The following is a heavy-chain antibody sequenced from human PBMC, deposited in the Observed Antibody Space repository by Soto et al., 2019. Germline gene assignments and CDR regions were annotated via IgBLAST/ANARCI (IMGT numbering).Heavy chain of an antibody. CDR2: ISGSSDNI. D-gene: IGHD2-2*01. Sequence: QVQLVESGGGVVKPAGSLRLSCAASGFTFSDYFMSWIRQAPGKGLEWVSFISGSSDNIKYADSVKGRFTISRDNAKNSLYLQMNILRAEDTAVYYCVRDSARIVVVPRVDGDNWLDPWGQGTLVTVSS. CDR3: VRDSARIVVVPRVDGDNWLDP. V-gene: IGHV3-11*06. CDR1: GFTFSDYF. J-gene: IGHJ5*02.